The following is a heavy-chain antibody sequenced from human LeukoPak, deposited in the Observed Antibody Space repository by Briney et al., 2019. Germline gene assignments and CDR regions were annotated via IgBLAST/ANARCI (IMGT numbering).Heavy chain of an antibody. CDR3: ARAGIVVVPAAMYYFDY. Sequence: PSETLSLTCAVYGGSFSGYYWSWIRQPPGKGREWIGEINHSGSTNYNPSLKSRVTISVDTSKNQFSLKLSSVTAADTAVYYCARAGIVVVPAAMYYFDYWGQGTLVTVSS. D-gene: IGHD2-2*01. CDR1: GGSFSGYY. CDR2: INHSGST. V-gene: IGHV4-34*01. J-gene: IGHJ4*02.